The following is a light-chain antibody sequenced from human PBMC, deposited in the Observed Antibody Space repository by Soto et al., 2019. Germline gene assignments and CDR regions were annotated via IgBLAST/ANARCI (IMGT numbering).Light chain of an antibody. CDR3: QQYNNWTWT. J-gene: IGKJ1*01. CDR2: GAA. Sequence: EIVMTQSPATLSVSPGARATLSCRASQTISTNLAWYQHKPGQPPSLLIYGAATRATGVPARFSGSWSGTLFTLTIASLQSEDFEVYYCQQYNNWTWTFGQGTKVDIK. V-gene: IGKV3-15*01. CDR1: QTISTN.